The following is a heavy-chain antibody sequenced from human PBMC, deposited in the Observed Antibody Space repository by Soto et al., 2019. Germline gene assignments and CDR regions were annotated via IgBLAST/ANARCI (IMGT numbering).Heavy chain of an antibody. CDR2: IKRGGSEK. V-gene: IGHV3-7*05. J-gene: IGHJ2*01. CDR1: GFTFNTYW. D-gene: IGHD2-21*02. Sequence: EVQLVESGGGLVQPGGSLRLSCAASGFTFNTYWMKWVRQAPGKGLEWVADIKRGGSEKYYVDSVRGRFTISRDNARNSLYLQMNSLRAEDTAMYYCARGGWGRYFELWGRGTLVTVSS. CDR3: ARGGWGRYFEL.